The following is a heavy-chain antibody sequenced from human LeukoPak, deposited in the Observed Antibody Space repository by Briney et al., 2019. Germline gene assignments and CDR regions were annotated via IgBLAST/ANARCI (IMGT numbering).Heavy chain of an antibody. Sequence: ASVKVSCKASGYTFTGYYMHWVRQAPGQGLEWMGWINLNSGGTNYAQKFQGRVTMTRDTSISTAYMELSRLRSDDTAVYYCARPSRGYGDYVNYWGQGTLVTVSS. V-gene: IGHV1-2*02. CDR1: GYTFTGYY. CDR2: INLNSGGT. CDR3: ARPSRGYGDYVNY. J-gene: IGHJ4*02. D-gene: IGHD4-17*01.